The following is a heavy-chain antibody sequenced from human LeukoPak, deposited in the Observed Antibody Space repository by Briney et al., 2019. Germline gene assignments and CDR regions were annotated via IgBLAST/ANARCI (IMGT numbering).Heavy chain of an antibody. CDR1: GGIFSSYA. Sequence: SVKVSCKASGGIFSSYAISWVRQAPGQGLEWMGRIIPILGIANYAQKFQGRVTITADKTTSTAYMDLSSLRSEDTAVYYCARDLPPYYFDYWGQGTLVTVSS. CDR2: IIPILGIA. CDR3: ARDLPPYYFDY. J-gene: IGHJ4*02. V-gene: IGHV1-69*04.